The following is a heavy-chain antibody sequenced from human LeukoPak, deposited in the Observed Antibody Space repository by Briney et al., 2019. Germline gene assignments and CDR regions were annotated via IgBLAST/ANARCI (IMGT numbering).Heavy chain of an antibody. D-gene: IGHD2-2*01. CDR3: TTEPPMDFFVVLPA. V-gene: IGHV1-8*03. CDR1: GYTFTSYD. Sequence: ASVKVSCTASGYTFTSYDINWVRQATGQGLEWMGWMNPNSGNTGYAQKFQGRVTITRNTSISTAYMELSSLRSEDTAVYYCTTEPPMDFFVVLPAWGQGTLVTVSS. J-gene: IGHJ5*02. CDR2: MNPNSGNT.